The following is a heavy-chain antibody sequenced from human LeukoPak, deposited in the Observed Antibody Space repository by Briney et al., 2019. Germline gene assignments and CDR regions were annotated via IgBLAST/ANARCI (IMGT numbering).Heavy chain of an antibody. J-gene: IGHJ4*02. CDR3: ARDEEAYSSSWYSVSSHFDY. CDR1: GFTFSSQW. CDR2: VNQGGTGK. V-gene: IGHV3-7*01. D-gene: IGHD6-13*01. Sequence: GGSLRLSCAASGFTFSSQWMSWVRQAPGKVLEWVANVNQGGTGKYYVDSVKGRFTISRDNAENSLYLQMNSLRAEDTAVYYCARDEEAYSSSWYSVSSHFDYWGQGTLVTVSS.